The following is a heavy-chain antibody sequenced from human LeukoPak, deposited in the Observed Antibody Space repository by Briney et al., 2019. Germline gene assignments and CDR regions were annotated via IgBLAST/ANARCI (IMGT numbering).Heavy chain of an antibody. CDR2: IYTSGST. J-gene: IGHJ4*02. CDR3: ARGGDSSGYEYYFDY. CDR1: GGSISSGSYY. Sequence: PSETLSLTCTVSGGSISSGSYYWSWIRQPAGKGLEWIGRIYTSGSTDYNPSLKSRVTMSVDMSTNQFSLKLSSVTAADTAVYYCARGGDSSGYEYYFDYWGQGTLVTVSS. V-gene: IGHV4-61*02. D-gene: IGHD3-22*01.